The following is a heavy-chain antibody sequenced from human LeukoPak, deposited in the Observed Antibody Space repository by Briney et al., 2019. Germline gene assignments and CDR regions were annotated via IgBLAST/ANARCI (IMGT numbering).Heavy chain of an antibody. CDR3: ARDSCGNILTGYCSYYYYYMDV. V-gene: IGHV3-48*04. J-gene: IGHJ6*03. Sequence: PGGSLRLSCAASGFTFSSYSMNWVRQAPGKGLEWVSYISSSSSTIYYADSGKGRFTISRDNGQNSLYLQMNSLRAEATAVYYCARDSCGNILTGYCSYYYYYMDVWGKGTTVTVSS. CDR1: GFTFSSYS. D-gene: IGHD3-9*01. CDR2: ISSSSSTI.